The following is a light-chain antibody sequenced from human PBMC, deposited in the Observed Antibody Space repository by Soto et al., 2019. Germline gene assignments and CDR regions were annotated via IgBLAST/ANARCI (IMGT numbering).Light chain of an antibody. J-gene: IGKJ1*01. CDR2: GTS. CDR1: QSVSSDN. Sequence: EIVLTQSPGTLSLSPGERATLSCRASQSVSSDNLAWYQQKPGQAPRVLIYGTSSTAKGITDRFSGSGSGRDFSLPIIRLEPEDFAVYYCQHFTMYSPSTFGPGTQVEIK. V-gene: IGKV3-20*01. CDR3: QHFTMYSPST.